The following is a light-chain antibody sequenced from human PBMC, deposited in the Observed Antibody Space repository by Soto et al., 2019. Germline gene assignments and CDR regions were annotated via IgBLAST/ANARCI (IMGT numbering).Light chain of an antibody. CDR1: SSNIGSTYD. Sequence: QSVLTQPPSVSGAPGQRVTISCTGSSSNIGSTYDVQRYQQLPGTAPKLLIYGNSNRPSGVPDRFSGSKAGTSAYLAITGLQADDEAYYYCQSYDGGLSAHYVLGTGTKLTVL. J-gene: IGLJ1*01. CDR2: GNS. CDR3: QSYDGGLSAHYV. V-gene: IGLV1-40*01.